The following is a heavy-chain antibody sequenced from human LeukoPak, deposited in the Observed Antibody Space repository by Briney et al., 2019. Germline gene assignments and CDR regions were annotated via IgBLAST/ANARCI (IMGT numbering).Heavy chain of an antibody. J-gene: IGHJ4*02. D-gene: IGHD4-17*01. V-gene: IGHV3-11*04. CDR3: ARIGDYGDYCDY. CDR2: ISSGSGTI. Sequence: PGGSLRLSCVASGFTFSDYYMSWIRQAPGKGPEWVSYISSGSGTIYYADSVKGRFTVSRDNAKNSLYLQMNSLRAEDTAVYYCARIGDYGDYCDYWGQGTLVTVSS. CDR1: GFTFSDYY.